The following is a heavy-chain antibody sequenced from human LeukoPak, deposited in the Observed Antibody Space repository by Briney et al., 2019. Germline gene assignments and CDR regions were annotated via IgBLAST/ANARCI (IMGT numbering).Heavy chain of an antibody. CDR2: ISYDGSNK. CDR3: AKAEGSGSYYYYGMDV. J-gene: IGHJ6*02. CDR1: GFTFSSYA. V-gene: IGHV3-30*04. D-gene: IGHD3-10*01. Sequence: GRSLRLSCAASGFTFSSYAMHWVRQAPGKGLEWVAVISYDGSNKYYADSVKGRFTISRDNSKNTLYLQMNSLRAEDTAVYYCAKAEGSGSYYYYGMDVWGQGTTVTVSS.